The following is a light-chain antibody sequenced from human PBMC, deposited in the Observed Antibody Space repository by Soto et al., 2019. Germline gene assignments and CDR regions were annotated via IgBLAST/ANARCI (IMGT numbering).Light chain of an antibody. CDR1: QSISRW. CDR3: QQYNNYLTWS. CDR2: NAD. V-gene: IGKV1-5*01. J-gene: IGKJ1*01. Sequence: DIQMTQSPSTLSASVGDRVTMTCRASQSISRWLAWFQQKPGKAPRMLIFNADTLERGVPSRFSGSGYGTEFTLNISSLQPDDFATYYCQQYNNYLTWSFGQGTKVEIK.